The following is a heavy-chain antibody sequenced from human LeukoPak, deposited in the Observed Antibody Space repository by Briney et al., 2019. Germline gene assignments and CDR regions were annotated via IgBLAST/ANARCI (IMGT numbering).Heavy chain of an antibody. D-gene: IGHD1-7*01. CDR2: TVSENDGGTT. J-gene: IGHJ6*02. V-gene: IGHV3-15*04. CDR3: TTDEDWNYARKDV. Sequence: GGSLRLSCAASGFTFNYAGMSWVRQVPGKGLELVGQTVSENDGGTTDYATPVKGRFTISRDDSKSTLYLQMNSLKIEDTAVYYCTTDEDWNYARKDVWGQGATVIVSS. CDR1: GFTFNYAG.